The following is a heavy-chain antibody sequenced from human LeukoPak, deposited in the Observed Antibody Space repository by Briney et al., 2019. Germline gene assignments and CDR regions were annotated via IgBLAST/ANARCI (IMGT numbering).Heavy chain of an antibody. D-gene: IGHD3-10*01. J-gene: IGHJ5*02. CDR3: ASYASGYNWLKA. V-gene: IGHV1-2*02. CDR1: GHTFTVYY. CDR2: IHPGTGDT. Sequence: ASVKVSCKASGHTFTVYYIHWVRQAPGQGPEWMGWIHPGTGDTNYAQRVQGRVTVTRDTSITTAYMELSSLKSDDTAVYYCASYASGYNWLKAWGQGTLVTVSS.